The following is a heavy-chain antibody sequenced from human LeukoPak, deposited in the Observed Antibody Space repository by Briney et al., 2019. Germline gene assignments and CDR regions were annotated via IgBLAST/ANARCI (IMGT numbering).Heavy chain of an antibody. CDR1: GGSISSYY. V-gene: IGHV4-59*08. J-gene: IGHJ4*02. Sequence: SETLSLTCTVSGGSISSYYWSWIRQPPGKGLEWIGYIYYSGSTNYNPSLKSRVTISVDTSKNQFSLKLSSVTAADTAVYYCARWYYYDSSGYYRSSYFDYWGQGTLVTVSS. D-gene: IGHD3-22*01. CDR3: ARWYYYDSSGYYRSSYFDY. CDR2: IYYSGST.